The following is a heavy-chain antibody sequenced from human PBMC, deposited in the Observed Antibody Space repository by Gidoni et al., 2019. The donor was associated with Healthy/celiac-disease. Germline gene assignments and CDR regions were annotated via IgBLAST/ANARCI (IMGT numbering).Heavy chain of an antibody. CDR2: INHSGST. V-gene: IGHV4-34*01. CDR1: GGSFSGYY. J-gene: IGHJ5*02. D-gene: IGHD5-18*01. CDR3: ARVPRGYSYGELQFDP. Sequence: QVQLQQWGAGLLKPSETLSLTCAVYGGSFSGYYWSWIRQPPGKGLEWIGEINHSGSTNYNPSLKSRVTISVDTSKNQFSLKLSSVTAADTAVYYCARVPRGYSYGELQFDPWGQGTLVTVSS.